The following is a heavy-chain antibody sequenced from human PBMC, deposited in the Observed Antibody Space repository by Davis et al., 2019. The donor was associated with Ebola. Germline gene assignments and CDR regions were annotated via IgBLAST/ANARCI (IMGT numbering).Heavy chain of an antibody. J-gene: IGHJ6*02. CDR1: GGSISSGNYY. CDR2: IFYSGST. D-gene: IGHD3-3*01. V-gene: IGHV4-39*01. CDR3: ARGPADFGVVIDYYYYGMDV. Sequence: SETLSLTCTVSGGSISSGNYYWSWIRQPPGKGLEWIGSIFYSGSTLYNPSLKSRLTISVDTSKNQFSLKLSSVTAADTAVYYRARGPADFGVVIDYYYYGMDVWGQGTTVTVSS.